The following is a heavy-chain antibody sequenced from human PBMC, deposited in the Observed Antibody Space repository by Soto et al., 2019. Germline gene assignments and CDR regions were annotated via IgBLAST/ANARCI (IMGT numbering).Heavy chain of an antibody. D-gene: IGHD1-26*01. J-gene: IGHJ6*02. V-gene: IGHV1-46*01. CDR2: INPSGGST. CDR1: GYTFTSYY. CDR3: ATTLDGQWELLKDYYGMDV. Sequence: QVQLVQSGAEVKKPGASVKVSCKASGYTFTSYYMRWVRQAPGQGLEWMGIINPSGGSTSYAQKFQGRVTMTRDTSTSTVYMELSSLRSEDTAVYYCATTLDGQWELLKDYYGMDVWGQGTTVTVSS.